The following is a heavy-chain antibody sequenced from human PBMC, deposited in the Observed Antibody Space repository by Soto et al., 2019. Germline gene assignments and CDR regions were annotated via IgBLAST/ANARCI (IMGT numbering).Heavy chain of an antibody. CDR1: GFTFSSYA. CDR2: ISGSGGST. J-gene: IGHJ4*02. D-gene: IGHD2-15*01. Sequence: EVQLLESGGGLVQPGGSLRLSCAPSGFTFSSYAMSCVRQAPGKGLEWVSAISGSGGSTDYADSVKGRFTISRDNFKNTLYLQLNSLRADDTAVDYCAKDLQAKGYYFDYWGQGTLVTVSS. CDR3: AKDLQAKGYYFDY. V-gene: IGHV3-23*01.